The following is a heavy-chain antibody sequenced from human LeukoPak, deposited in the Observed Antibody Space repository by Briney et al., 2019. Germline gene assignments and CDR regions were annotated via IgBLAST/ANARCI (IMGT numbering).Heavy chain of an antibody. V-gene: IGHV1-3*01. J-gene: IGHJ6*04. Sequence: ASVTVSCKASGYTFTSYAMHWVRQAPGQRLEWMGWINAGNGNTKYSQKFQGRVTITRDTSASTAYMELSSLRSEDTAVYYCARVITMVRGHGMDVWGKGTTVTVSS. D-gene: IGHD3-10*01. CDR1: GYTFTSYA. CDR3: ARVITMVRGHGMDV. CDR2: INAGNGNT.